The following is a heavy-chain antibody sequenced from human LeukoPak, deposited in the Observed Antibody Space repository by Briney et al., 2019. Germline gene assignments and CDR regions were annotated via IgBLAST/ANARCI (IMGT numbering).Heavy chain of an antibody. J-gene: IGHJ6*03. Sequence: SETLSLTCTVSGGSISSGSYYWSWIRQPAGKGLGWIGRIYTSGSTNYNPSLKSRVTISVDTSKNQFSLKLSSVTAADTAVYYCARGGIHYMDVWGKGTTVTISS. CDR2: IYTSGST. D-gene: IGHD2/OR15-2a*01. V-gene: IGHV4-61*02. CDR3: ARGGIHYMDV. CDR1: GGSISSGSYY.